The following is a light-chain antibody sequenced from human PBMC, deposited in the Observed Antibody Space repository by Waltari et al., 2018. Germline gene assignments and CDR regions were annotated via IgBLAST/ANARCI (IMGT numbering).Light chain of an antibody. CDR3: QQYDISPLT. CDR1: QTIRTTY. J-gene: IGKJ4*01. V-gene: IGKV3-20*01. CDR2: GTF. Sequence: EIVLTQSPGTLSLSTGEGATLSCRTSQTIRTTYLAGYQQKPGHPPTRLIYGTFTRATGIPDRFTGSGSGTHFSLTISSLEPEDFATYYCQQYDISPLTFGGGTKVEIK.